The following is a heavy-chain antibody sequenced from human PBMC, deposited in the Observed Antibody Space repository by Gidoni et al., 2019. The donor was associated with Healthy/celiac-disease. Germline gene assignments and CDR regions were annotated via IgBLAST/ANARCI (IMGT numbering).Heavy chain of an antibody. D-gene: IGHD1-1*01. CDR1: GFSLSNARMG. CDR3: ARSTTGTQGYYYGMDV. Sequence: QVTLKESGPVLVKPTETLTLTCTVSGFSLSNARMGVSWIRQPPGKALEWLAHIFSNDEKSYSTSLKSRLTISKDTSKSQVVLTMTNMDPVDTATYYCARSTTGTQGYYYGMDVWGQGTTVTVSS. J-gene: IGHJ6*02. V-gene: IGHV2-26*01. CDR2: IFSNDEK.